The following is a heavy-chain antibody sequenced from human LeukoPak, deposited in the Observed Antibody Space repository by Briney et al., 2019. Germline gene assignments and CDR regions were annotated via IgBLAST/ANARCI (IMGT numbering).Heavy chain of an antibody. D-gene: IGHD4-11*01. CDR2: ISGSSSTK. J-gene: IGHJ3*02. CDR1: GFTFSTYN. CDR3: ARDNPDYGNLGHDAFDI. Sequence: PGGSLRLSCAASGFTFSTYNMNWVRQAPGKGLEWVSYISGSSSTKYYADSVKGRFTISRDNAKNSLYLQMNSLRAEDTAVYYCARDNPDYGNLGHDAFDIWGQGTMVTVSS. V-gene: IGHV3-48*01.